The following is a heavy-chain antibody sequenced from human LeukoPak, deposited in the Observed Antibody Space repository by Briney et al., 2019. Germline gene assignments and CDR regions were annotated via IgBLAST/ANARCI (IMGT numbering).Heavy chain of an antibody. CDR3: ARGQQLSHFDY. D-gene: IGHD6-13*01. CDR2: MYYSGSA. J-gene: IGHJ4*02. V-gene: IGHV4-39*07. Sequence: SETLSLTCTVSGGSISSSSYYWGWIRQPPGKGLEWIGSMYYSGSAYYNPSLKSRVTISVDTSKNQFSLKLSSVTAADTAVYYCARGQQLSHFDYWGQGTLVTVSS. CDR1: GGSISSSSYY.